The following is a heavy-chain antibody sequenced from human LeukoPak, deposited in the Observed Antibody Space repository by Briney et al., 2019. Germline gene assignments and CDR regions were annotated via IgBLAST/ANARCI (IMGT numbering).Heavy chain of an antibody. CDR1: GFTFSSYS. CDR2: ISSSSSYI. V-gene: IGHV3-21*04. CDR3: AKDVTRTYYFDY. Sequence: PGGSLRLSCAASGFTFSSYSMNWVRQAPGKGLEWVSSISSSSSYIYYADSVKGRFTISRDNSKNTLYLQMNSLRAEDTAVYYCAKDVTRTYYFDYWGQGTLVTVSS. D-gene: IGHD2-21*02. J-gene: IGHJ4*02.